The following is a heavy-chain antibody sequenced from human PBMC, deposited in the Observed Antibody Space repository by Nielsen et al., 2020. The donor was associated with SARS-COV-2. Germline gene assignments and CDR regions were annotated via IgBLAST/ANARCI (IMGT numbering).Heavy chain of an antibody. Sequence: VRQAPGKGLEWVANIKQDGSEKYYVDSVKGRFTISRDNAKNSLYLQMNSLRAEDTAVYYCARDPHIVVVVAATRLYYYGMDVWGQGTTVTVSS. CDR3: ARDPHIVVVVAATRLYYYGMDV. CDR2: IKQDGSEK. V-gene: IGHV3-7*03. D-gene: IGHD2-15*01. J-gene: IGHJ6*02.